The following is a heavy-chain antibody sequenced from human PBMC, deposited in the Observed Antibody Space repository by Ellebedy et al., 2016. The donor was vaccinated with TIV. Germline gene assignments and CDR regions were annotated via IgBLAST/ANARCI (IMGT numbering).Heavy chain of an antibody. J-gene: IGHJ6*03. CDR1: GFTFSSYG. V-gene: IGHV3-30*18. D-gene: IGHD6-13*01. CDR3: AKESSWYRYMDV. CDR2: ISYDGSNK. Sequence: GESLKISXAASGFTFSSYGMHWVRQAPGKGLEWVAVISYDGSNKYYADSVKGRFTISRDNSKNTLYLQMNSLRAEDTAVYYCAKESSWYRYMDVWGKGTTVTVSS.